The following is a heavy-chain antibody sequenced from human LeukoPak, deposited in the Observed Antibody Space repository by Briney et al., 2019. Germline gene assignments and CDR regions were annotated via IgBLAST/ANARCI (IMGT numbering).Heavy chain of an antibody. CDR1: GYTFTGYY. CDR2: ITPIFGTA. Sequence: GASVKVSCKASGYTFTGYYMHWVRQAPGQGLEWMGGITPIFGTANYLQKFQVRVTITADKSTSTAYMGLSRLRSEDTAIYYCARDLEVWNAYSVDAFDIWGQGTLVTVSS. CDR3: ARDLEVWNAYSVDAFDI. D-gene: IGHD3-3*01. J-gene: IGHJ3*02. V-gene: IGHV1-69*06.